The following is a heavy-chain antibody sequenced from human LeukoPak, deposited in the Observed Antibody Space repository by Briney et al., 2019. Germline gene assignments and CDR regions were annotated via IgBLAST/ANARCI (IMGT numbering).Heavy chain of an antibody. D-gene: IGHD5-24*01. J-gene: IGHJ6*02. CDR2: INHSGST. CDR1: GGSFSGYY. V-gene: IGHV4-34*01. CDR3: ARGPEKRRYYYYYGMDV. Sequence: SETLSLTCAVYGGSFSGYYWSWIRQPPGKGLEWIGEINHSGSTNYNPSLKSRVTISVDTSKNQFSLRLSSVTAADTAVYYCARGPEKRRYYYYYGMDVWGQGTTVTVSS.